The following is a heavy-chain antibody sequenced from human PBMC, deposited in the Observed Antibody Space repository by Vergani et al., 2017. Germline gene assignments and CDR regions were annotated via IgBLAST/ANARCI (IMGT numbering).Heavy chain of an antibody. J-gene: IGHJ6*03. V-gene: IGHV1-69*01. CDR1: GGTFSSYA. D-gene: IGHD5-18*01. CDR3: ARGAFKEDTASMFEYYYYYDLDV. CDR2: IIPIFGTA. Sequence: QVQLVQSGAEVKKPGSSVKVSCKASGGTFSSYAISWVRQAPGQGLEWMGGIIPIFGTANYAQKFQGRVTLTPEESTSTACMELSSLRSEDTAVYYCARGAFKEDTASMFEYYYYYDLDVWGKGTTVTVSS.